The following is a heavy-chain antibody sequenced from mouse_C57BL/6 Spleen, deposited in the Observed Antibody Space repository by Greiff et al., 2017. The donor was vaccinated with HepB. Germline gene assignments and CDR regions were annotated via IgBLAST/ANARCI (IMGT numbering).Heavy chain of an antibody. CDR3: ASRPYRGYFDY. J-gene: IGHJ2*01. CDR2: IYPGDGDT. Sequence: VQLQQSGAELVKPGASVKISCKASGYAFSSYWMNWVKQRPGKGLEWIGQIYPGDGDTNYNGKFKGKATLTADKSSSTAYMQLSSLTSEDSAVYFCASRPYRGYFDYWGQGTTLTVSS. D-gene: IGHD2-14*01. V-gene: IGHV1-80*01. CDR1: GYAFSSYW.